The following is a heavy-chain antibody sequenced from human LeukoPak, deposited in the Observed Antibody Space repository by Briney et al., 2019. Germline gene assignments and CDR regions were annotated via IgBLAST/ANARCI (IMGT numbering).Heavy chain of an antibody. CDR3: ARGTVAATKGVRGLDP. D-gene: IGHD2-15*01. J-gene: IGHJ5*02. CDR1: GGSISSYH. CDR2: IYYSGST. Sequence: SETLSLTCTVSGGSISSYHWSWIRQPPGKGLEWIGYIYYSGSTNHNPSLKSRVTISVDTSKNQFSLKLSSVTAADTAVYYCARGTVAATKGVRGLDPWGQGTLVTVSS. V-gene: IGHV4-59*12.